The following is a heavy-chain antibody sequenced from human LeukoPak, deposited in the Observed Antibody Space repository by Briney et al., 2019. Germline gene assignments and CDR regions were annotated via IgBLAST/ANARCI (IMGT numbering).Heavy chain of an antibody. CDR2: INHSGST. CDR3: ARGRRITMVRGVITHP. J-gene: IGHJ5*02. V-gene: IGHV4-34*01. CDR1: GGSFSGYY. Sequence: SETLSLACAVYGGSFSGYYWSWIRQPPGKGLEWIGEINHSGSTNYNPSLKSRVTISVDTSKNQFSLKLSSVTAADTAVYYCARGRRITMVRGVITHPWGQGTLVTVSS. D-gene: IGHD3-10*01.